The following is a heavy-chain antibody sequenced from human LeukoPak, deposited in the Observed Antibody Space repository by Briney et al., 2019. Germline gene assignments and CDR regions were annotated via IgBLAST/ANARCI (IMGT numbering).Heavy chain of an antibody. J-gene: IGHJ4*02. V-gene: IGHV3-48*04. Sequence: GGSLRLSCAASGFTFSSYSMNWVRQAPGKGLEWVSYISSSSSTIYYADSVKGRFTISRDNAKTSLYLQMNSLRSEDTAVYYCARDHSGDRYGDFDYWGQGTLVTVSS. CDR2: ISSSSSTI. CDR1: GFTFSSYS. D-gene: IGHD7-27*01. CDR3: ARDHSGDRYGDFDY.